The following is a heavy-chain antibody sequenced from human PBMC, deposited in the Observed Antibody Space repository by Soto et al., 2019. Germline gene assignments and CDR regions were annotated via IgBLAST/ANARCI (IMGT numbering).Heavy chain of an antibody. V-gene: IGHV1-2*07. J-gene: IGHJ5*02. CDR2: FNPYTGGT. CDR3: ARLWGGIETALDP. Sequence: ASVKVSCKASGYTFTTYYIHWMRQAPGQGLEWMGMFNPYTGGTRYAHKFQGRVTMTGDTSTSTAYMELSRLRSDDTAVYYCARLWGGIETALDPWGQGTLVTVSS. CDR1: GYTFTTYY. D-gene: IGHD1-1*01.